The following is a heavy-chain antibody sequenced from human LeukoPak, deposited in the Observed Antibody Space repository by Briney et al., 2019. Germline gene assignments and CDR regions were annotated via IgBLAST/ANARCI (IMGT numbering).Heavy chain of an antibody. Sequence: GGSLRLSCAASGFTFSSYGMHWVRQAPGKGLEWVAVICYDGSNKYYADSVKGRFTISRDNSKNTLYLQMNSLRAEDTAVYYCARDQENYYGSGSYYSYYYYGMDVWGQGTTVTVSS. D-gene: IGHD3-10*01. V-gene: IGHV3-33*01. J-gene: IGHJ6*02. CDR2: ICYDGSNK. CDR1: GFTFSSYG. CDR3: ARDQENYYGSGSYYSYYYYGMDV.